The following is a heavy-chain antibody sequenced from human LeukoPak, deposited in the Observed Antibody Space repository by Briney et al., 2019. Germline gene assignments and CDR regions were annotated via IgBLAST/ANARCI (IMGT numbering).Heavy chain of an antibody. D-gene: IGHD1-1*01. J-gene: IGHJ4*02. CDR3: ARDANWSSDN. CDR2: MTASSSHI. V-gene: IGHV3-21*03. Sequence: GSLRLSCASSGFTFSSYSMSWIRQAPGKGLEWVSSMTASSSHIWYADVVKGRFTISRDNAKNSLYLQMNSLTADDTGVYYCARDANWSSDNWGQGTLVTVSS. CDR1: GFTFSSYS.